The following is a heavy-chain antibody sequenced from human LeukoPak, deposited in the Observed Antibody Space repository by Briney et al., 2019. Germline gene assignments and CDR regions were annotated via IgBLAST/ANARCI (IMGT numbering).Heavy chain of an antibody. CDR3: AHRSHFRYDFEL. D-gene: IGHD2-2*01. V-gene: IGHV2-5*02. CDR1: GFSLSFGGVG. J-gene: IGHJ4*02. Sequence: SGPTLVNPTQTLTLTCTFSGFSLSFGGVGVGWIRQPPGKALEWLALIYGDDNKRYSPSLKSRLTITKDTSKNQVVLTMTNMDPVDTATYHCAHRSHFRYDFELWGQGTLVTVSS. CDR2: IYGDDNK.